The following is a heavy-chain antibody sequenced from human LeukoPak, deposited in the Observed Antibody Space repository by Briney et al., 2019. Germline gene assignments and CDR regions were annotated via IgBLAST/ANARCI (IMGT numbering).Heavy chain of an antibody. CDR3: AREVVGVAVAGRLFDY. J-gene: IGHJ4*02. CDR1: GGSISSYY. D-gene: IGHD6-19*01. CDR2: IYYSGST. V-gene: IGHV4-59*01. Sequence: SETLSLTCTVSGGSISSYYWSWIRQPPGKGLEWIGYIYYSGSTNYNPSFKSRVTISVDTSKNQFSLKLSSVTAADTAVYYCAREVVGVAVAGRLFDYWGQGTLVTVSS.